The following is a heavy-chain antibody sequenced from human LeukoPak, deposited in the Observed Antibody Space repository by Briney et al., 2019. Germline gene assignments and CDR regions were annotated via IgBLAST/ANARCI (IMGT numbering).Heavy chain of an antibody. CDR3: ARVGYDYVWGSYRHFFDY. Sequence: GGSLRLSCAASGFTFSSYWMSWVRQAPGKGLEWVANIKQDGSEKYYVDSVKGRFTISRDNAKNSLYLQMNSLRAEDTAVYYCARVGYDYVWGSYRHFFDYWGQGTLVTVSS. D-gene: IGHD3-16*02. CDR2: IKQDGSEK. J-gene: IGHJ4*02. CDR1: GFTFSSYW. V-gene: IGHV3-7*01.